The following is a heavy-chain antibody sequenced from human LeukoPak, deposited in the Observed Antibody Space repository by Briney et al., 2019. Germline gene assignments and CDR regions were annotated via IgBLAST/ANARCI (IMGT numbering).Heavy chain of an antibody. Sequence: GGSLRLSCAASGFTFSSYWMSWVRQAPGKGLEWVANIKQDGSEKYYVDSVKGRFTISRDNAKNSLYLQMNSLRAEDTAVYYCASGGLLWPFDYWGQGTLVTVSS. CDR3: ASGGLLWPFDY. V-gene: IGHV3-7*01. D-gene: IGHD3-10*01. J-gene: IGHJ4*02. CDR2: IKQDGSEK. CDR1: GFTFSSYW.